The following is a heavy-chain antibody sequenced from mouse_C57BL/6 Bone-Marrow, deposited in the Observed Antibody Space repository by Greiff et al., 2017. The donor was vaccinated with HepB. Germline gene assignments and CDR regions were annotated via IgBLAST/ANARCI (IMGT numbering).Heavy chain of an antibody. CDR1: GYTFTSYG. J-gene: IGHJ2*01. D-gene: IGHD6-1*01. V-gene: IGHV1-81*01. CDR2: IYPRSGNT. Sequence: QVQLQQSGAELARPGASVKLSCKASGYTFTSYGISWVKQRTGQGLEWIGEIYPRSGNTYYNEKFKGKATLTADKSSSTAYMELRSLTSEDSAVYFCASPLFPYGGQGTTLTVSS. CDR3: ASPLFPY.